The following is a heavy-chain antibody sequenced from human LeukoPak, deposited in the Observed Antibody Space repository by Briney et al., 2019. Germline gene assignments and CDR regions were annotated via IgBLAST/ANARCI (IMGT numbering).Heavy chain of an antibody. J-gene: IGHJ4*02. D-gene: IGHD3-10*01. CDR3: AKVPRFGELLPGGDY. V-gene: IGHV3-23*01. CDR1: GFTFSSYA. Sequence: GGSLRLSCAASGFTFSSYAMSWVRQAPGKGLEWVSAISGSGGSTYYADSVKGRFTISRDNSKNTLYLQMNSLRAEDTAVYYCAKVPRFGELLPGGDYWGQGTLVTVSS. CDR2: ISGSGGST.